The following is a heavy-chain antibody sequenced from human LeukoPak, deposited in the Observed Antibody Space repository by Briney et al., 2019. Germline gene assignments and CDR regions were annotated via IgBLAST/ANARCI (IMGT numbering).Heavy chain of an antibody. D-gene: IGHD3-22*01. Sequence: ASVKVSCKASGYTFSSYGISWVRQAPGQGLEWMGWTTSYNGNTHYAQKFQGRVTMTTDTSTSTACMELRSLRSDDTAVYYCARDGGYSYDSTGLFDYWGQGTLVTVSS. V-gene: IGHV1-18*01. CDR1: GYTFSSYG. CDR2: TTSYNGNT. J-gene: IGHJ4*02. CDR3: ARDGGYSYDSTGLFDY.